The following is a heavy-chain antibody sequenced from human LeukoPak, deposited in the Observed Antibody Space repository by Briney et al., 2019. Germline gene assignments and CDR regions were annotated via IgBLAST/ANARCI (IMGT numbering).Heavy chain of an antibody. CDR2: ISGSGGST. V-gene: IGHV3-23*01. CDR3: LNPGITGTIDY. CDR1: GFTFSSYA. Sequence: EGSLRLSCAASGFTFSSYAMSWVRQAPGKGLEWVSAISGSGGSTYYADSVKGRFTISRDNSKNTLYLQMNSLRAEDTAVYYCLNPGITGTIDYWGQGTLVTVSS. D-gene: IGHD1-7*01. J-gene: IGHJ4*02.